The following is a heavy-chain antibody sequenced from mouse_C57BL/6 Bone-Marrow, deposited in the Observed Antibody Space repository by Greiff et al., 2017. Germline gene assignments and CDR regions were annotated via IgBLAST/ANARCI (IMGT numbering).Heavy chain of an antibody. Sequence: DVKLVESGGGLVKPGGSLKLSCAASGFTFSDYGMHWVRQAPEKGLEWVAYISSGSSTIYYADTVKGRFTISRDNAKNTLFLQMTSLRSEDTAMYYCARPGDYEVDYWGQGTSVTVSS. CDR1: GFTFSDYG. J-gene: IGHJ4*01. V-gene: IGHV5-17*01. CDR2: ISSGSSTI. CDR3: ARPGDYEVDY. D-gene: IGHD2-4*01.